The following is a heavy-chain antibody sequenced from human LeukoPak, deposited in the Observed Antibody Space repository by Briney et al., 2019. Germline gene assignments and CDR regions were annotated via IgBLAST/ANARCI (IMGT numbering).Heavy chain of an antibody. Sequence: GGSLRLSCAASGFTFSNAWMSWVRQALGKGLEWVGRIKSKTDGGTTDYAAPVKGRFTISRDDSKNTLYLQMNSLKTEDTAVYYCTTDSSRWFSDAFDIWGQGTMVTVSS. J-gene: IGHJ3*02. CDR3: TTDSSRWFSDAFDI. CDR1: GFTFSNAW. D-gene: IGHD6-19*01. CDR2: IKSKTDGGTT. V-gene: IGHV3-15*01.